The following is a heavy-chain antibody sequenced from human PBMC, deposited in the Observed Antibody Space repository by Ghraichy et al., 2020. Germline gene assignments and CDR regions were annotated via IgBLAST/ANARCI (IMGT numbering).Heavy chain of an antibody. V-gene: IGHV3-43*01. CDR2: ITWNGGTT. Sequence: GGSLRLSCAASGFTFDDFTMYWVRQAPGKGLEWVSLITWNGGTTYYVDSVRDRFTVSRDNNRNSLYLQMSSLRPDDTALYFCAKAEGGSGYYGMDVWGQGTTVTVSS. CDR3: AKAEGGSGYYGMDV. D-gene: IGHD2-15*01. J-gene: IGHJ6*02. CDR1: GFTFDDFT.